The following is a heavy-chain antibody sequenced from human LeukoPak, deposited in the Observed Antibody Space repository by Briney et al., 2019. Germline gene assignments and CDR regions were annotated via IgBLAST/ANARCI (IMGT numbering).Heavy chain of an antibody. CDR1: GYSISSGYY. CDR3: ARGIPGRSIDY. J-gene: IGHJ4*02. Sequence: SETLSLTCTVSGYSISSGYYWGWIRQPPGKGLEWIGEINHSGSTNYNPSLKSRVTISVDTSKNQFSLRLTSVTAADTAVYYCARGIPGRSIDYWGQGTLVTVSS. D-gene: IGHD6-13*01. CDR2: INHSGST. V-gene: IGHV4-38-2*02.